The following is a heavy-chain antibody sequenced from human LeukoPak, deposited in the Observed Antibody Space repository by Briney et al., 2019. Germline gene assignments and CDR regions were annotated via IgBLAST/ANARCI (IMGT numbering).Heavy chain of an antibody. CDR1: GFTLSSYA. Sequence: GSLRLSCAASGFTLSSYAMSWVRQAPGKGLEWVSAISGSGGSTYYADSVKGRFTISRDNSKNTLYLQMNSLRAEDTAVYYCAKTPNNSPNHPFDYWGQGTLVTVSS. CDR2: ISGSGGST. J-gene: IGHJ4*02. CDR3: AKTPNNSPNHPFDY. D-gene: IGHD1-14*01. V-gene: IGHV3-23*01.